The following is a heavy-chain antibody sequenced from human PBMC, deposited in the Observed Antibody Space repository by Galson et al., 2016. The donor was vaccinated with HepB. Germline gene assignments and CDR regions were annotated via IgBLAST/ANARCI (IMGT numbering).Heavy chain of an antibody. V-gene: IGHV3-23*01. J-gene: IGHJ4*02. Sequence: SLRLSCAASGFTFSSFAMSWVRQAPGKGLEWVSVISLSGGPTYYAESVRGRFTISRDSSRNTPHLQMNSLRAEDTAVYYCAAEGAGEDWAFVFWGQGTLVTVSS. CDR1: GFTFSSFA. CDR2: ISLSGGPT. CDR3: AAEGAGEDWAFVF. D-gene: IGHD6-19*01.